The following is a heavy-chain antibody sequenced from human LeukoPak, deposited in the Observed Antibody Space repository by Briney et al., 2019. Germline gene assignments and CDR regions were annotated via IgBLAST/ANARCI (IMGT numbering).Heavy chain of an antibody. CDR3: ARLTYSSSWFRDY. V-gene: IGHV3-7*05. D-gene: IGHD6-13*01. CDR2: IKLDGSEK. Sequence: GGSLRLSCAASGFTFSSYWTSWVRQAPGRGLEWVANIKLDGSEKYYVDSVKGRFTISRDNAKNSLYLQMNSLRAEDTAVYYCARLTYSSSWFRDYWGQGTLVTVS. J-gene: IGHJ4*02. CDR1: GFTFSSYW.